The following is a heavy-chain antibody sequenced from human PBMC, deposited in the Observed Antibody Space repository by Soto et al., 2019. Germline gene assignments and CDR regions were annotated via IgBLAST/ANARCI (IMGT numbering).Heavy chain of an antibody. CDR2: NSGSGDST. CDR1: GFTFSSYA. CDR3: ARRGSGSYYDS. Sequence: EVQLLESGGGLVHPGGSLRLSCAASGFTFSSYAMRWVRQAPVKGLEWVSANSGSGDSTYYADSVKGRFTISRDNSKNTLYLQMNSLRAEDTAVYYCARRGSGSYYDSWGQGTLVTVSS. J-gene: IGHJ4*02. V-gene: IGHV3-23*01. D-gene: IGHD1-26*01.